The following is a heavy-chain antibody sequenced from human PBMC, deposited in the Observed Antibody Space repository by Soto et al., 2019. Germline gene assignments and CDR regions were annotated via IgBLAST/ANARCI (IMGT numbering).Heavy chain of an antibody. CDR3: AAWAEGATEVH. D-gene: IGHD2-15*01. CDR2: IWYDASKQ. Sequence: GSLRLSCEASGFSFSVYGMHWVRQAPGKGLEWVAVIWYDASKQFYAGSVEGRFTISRDNSKATLYLQMNSLRAEDTAVYYCAAWAEGATEVHWGQGTLVTVSS. J-gene: IGHJ4*02. CDR1: GFSFSVYG. V-gene: IGHV3-33*01.